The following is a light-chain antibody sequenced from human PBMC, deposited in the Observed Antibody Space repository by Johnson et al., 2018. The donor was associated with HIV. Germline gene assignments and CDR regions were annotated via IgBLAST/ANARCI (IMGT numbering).Light chain of an antibody. Sequence: QAVLTQPPSVSAAPGQKVTISCSGSNSNIGNNYVSWYQQLPGTAPKLLIYDNNKRPSGIPDRFSGSKSGTSATLGITGLQTGDEADYYCETWDSSLSAHVFGTGTKVTVL. CDR3: ETWDSSLSAHV. CDR2: DNN. J-gene: IGLJ1*01. V-gene: IGLV1-51*01. CDR1: NSNIGNNY.